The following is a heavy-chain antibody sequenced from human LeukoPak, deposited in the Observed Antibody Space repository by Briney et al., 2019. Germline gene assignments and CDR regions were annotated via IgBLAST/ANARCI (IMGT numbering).Heavy chain of an antibody. CDR3: ARRSFLVGAPFDY. D-gene: IGHD1-26*01. J-gene: IGHJ4*02. Sequence: SETLSLTCTVSGGSISSYYWSWIRQPPGKGLEWIGYIYYSGSTNYNPSLKSRVTISVDTSNNQFSLRLSSVTAADTAVYYCARRSFLVGAPFDYWGQGTLVTVSS. CDR1: GGSISSYY. CDR2: IYYSGST. V-gene: IGHV4-59*08.